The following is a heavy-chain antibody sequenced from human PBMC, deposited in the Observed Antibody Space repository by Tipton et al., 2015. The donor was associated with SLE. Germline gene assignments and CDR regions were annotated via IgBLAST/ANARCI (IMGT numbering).Heavy chain of an antibody. J-gene: IGHJ2*01. Sequence: TLSLTCTVSGGSISSYYWSWIRQPPGKGLEWIGYIYYSGSTNYNPSLKSRVTISVDTSKNQFSLKLSSVTAADTAVYYCARRACSGGSCYSPYWYFDLWGRGTLVTVSS. CDR3: ARRACSGGSCYSPYWYFDL. CDR1: GGSISSYY. D-gene: IGHD2-15*01. CDR2: IYYSGST. V-gene: IGHV4-59*08.